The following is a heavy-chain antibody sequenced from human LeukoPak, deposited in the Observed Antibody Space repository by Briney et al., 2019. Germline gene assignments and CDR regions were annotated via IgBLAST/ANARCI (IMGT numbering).Heavy chain of an antibody. J-gene: IGHJ3*02. V-gene: IGHV1-69*02. CDR2: IIPILGIA. CDR1: GGTFSSYT. Sequence: GASVKVSCKASGGTFSSYTISWVRQAPGQGLEWMGSIIPILGIANYAQKFQGRVTITADKSTSTAYMELSRLRSEDTAVYYCARVGESGRSWYGGAFDIWGQGTMVTVSS. D-gene: IGHD6-13*01. CDR3: ARVGESGRSWYGGAFDI.